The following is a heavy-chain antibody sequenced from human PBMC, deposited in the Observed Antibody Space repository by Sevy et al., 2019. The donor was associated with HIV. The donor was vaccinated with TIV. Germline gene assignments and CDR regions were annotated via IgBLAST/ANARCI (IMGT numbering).Heavy chain of an antibody. CDR1: GFTPSTYG. CDR3: ARDAGYSVNWYPRFDP. Sequence: GGSLRLSCAASGFTPSTYGMHWVRQAPGKGLEWVAVIGYDGSNKYYADSVKGRFTISRDDSKSSLYLQMNTLRAEDTAVYYCARDAGYSVNWYPRFDPWGQGTLVTVSS. J-gene: IGHJ5*02. CDR2: IGYDGSNK. V-gene: IGHV3-30*02. D-gene: IGHD6-13*01.